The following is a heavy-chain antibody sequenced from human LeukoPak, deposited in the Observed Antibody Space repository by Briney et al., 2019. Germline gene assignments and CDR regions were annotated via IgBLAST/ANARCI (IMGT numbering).Heavy chain of an antibody. CDR2: ISAYNGNT. V-gene: IGHV1-18*01. Sequence: ASVKVSCKASGYTFTSYGISWVRQAPGQGLEWMGWISAYNGNTNYAQKLQGRVTMTTDTSTSTAYMELRSLRSDDTAVYYCARDNLTGDRAYCGGDCYDYWGQGTLVTVSS. CDR3: ARDNLTGDRAYCGGDCYDY. J-gene: IGHJ4*02. CDR1: GYTFTSYG. D-gene: IGHD2-21*01.